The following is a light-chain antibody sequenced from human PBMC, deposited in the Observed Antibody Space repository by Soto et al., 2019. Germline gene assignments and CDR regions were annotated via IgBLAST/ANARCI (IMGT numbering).Light chain of an antibody. J-gene: IGLJ1*01. CDR2: EVT. CDR3: SSFAGARTI. V-gene: IGLV2-8*01. CDR1: SSDVGGYNY. Sequence: QSLLTQAPSASGSCGQSFTISCTGTSSDVGGYNYVSWYQQHPGKAPKLVIYEVTKRPSGVPDRFSGSKSGNTASLTVSGIQAEDEADYYCSSFAGARTIFGTGTKVTV.